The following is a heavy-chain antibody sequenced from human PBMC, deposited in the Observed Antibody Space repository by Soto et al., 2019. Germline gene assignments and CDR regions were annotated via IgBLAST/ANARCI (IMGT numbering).Heavy chain of an antibody. D-gene: IGHD1-1*01. V-gene: IGHV1-3*01. CDR3: AGPHDRAGLGT. CDR1: ENTFSTYL. J-gene: IGHJ5*02. CDR2: HNGYNGQT. Sequence: ASVKVSCKASENTFSTYLVHWVRQVHGQGLEWMGWHNGYNGQTEYSQKFQGRVTITRDTSAKTAYLELRSLTSEDTAVYCCAGPHDRAGLGTWGQGTLVTVS.